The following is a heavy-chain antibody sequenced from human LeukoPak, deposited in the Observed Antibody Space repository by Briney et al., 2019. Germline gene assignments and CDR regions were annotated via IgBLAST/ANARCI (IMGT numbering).Heavy chain of an antibody. CDR3: AVPAAIHRSYYYMDV. V-gene: IGHV1-69*05. D-gene: IGHD2-2*02. CDR2: IIPIFGTA. J-gene: IGHJ6*03. CDR1: GGTFSSYA. Sequence: ASVKVSCKAPGGTFSSYAISWVRQAPGQGLEWMGGIIPIFGTANYAQKFQGRVTITTDESTSTAYMELSSLRSEDTAVYYCAVPAAIHRSYYYMDVWGKGTTVTVSS.